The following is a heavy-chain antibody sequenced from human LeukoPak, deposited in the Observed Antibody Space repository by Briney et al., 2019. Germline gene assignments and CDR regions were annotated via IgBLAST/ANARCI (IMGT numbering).Heavy chain of an antibody. D-gene: IGHD2/OR15-2a*01. J-gene: IGHJ4*02. CDR3: ATGGHYFGT. CDR2: TNQDGTEN. Sequence: GGSLRLSCAASGLIFSDHLMTWVRQAPGKGLEWVANTNQDGTENYYLDSVKGRFTISRDNTERSVSLQMNSLRAADTAVYYCATGGHYFGTWGRGTLDTVSS. CDR1: GLIFSDHL. V-gene: IGHV3-7*01.